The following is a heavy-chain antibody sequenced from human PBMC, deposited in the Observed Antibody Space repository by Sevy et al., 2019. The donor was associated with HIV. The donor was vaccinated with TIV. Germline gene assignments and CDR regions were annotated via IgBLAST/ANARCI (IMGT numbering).Heavy chain of an antibody. D-gene: IGHD6-19*01. V-gene: IGHV4-4*07. CDR2: MYTSGST. Sequence: SETLSLTCTVSVGSISSYDWSWIRQPAGKGLEWIGRMYTSGSTNYNPSVKSRISMSVNTSKNQFSLKLSSVTAADTAVYYCARDYSSGWYGYFDYWGQGTLVTVSS. CDR3: ARDYSSGWYGYFDY. J-gene: IGHJ4*02. CDR1: VGSISSYD.